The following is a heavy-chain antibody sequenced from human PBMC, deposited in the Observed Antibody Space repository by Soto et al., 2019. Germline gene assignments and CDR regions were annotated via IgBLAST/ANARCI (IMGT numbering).Heavy chain of an antibody. V-gene: IGHV4-34*01. Sequence: PSETLSLTCTVSGGSFSGYYWTWIRQPPGTGLEWIGEINHSGSTNYNPSLKSQVTISVDTSKNQFSLKLTSVTAADTAVYYCARDKITGLFDYWGQGTLVTVSS. J-gene: IGHJ4*02. D-gene: IGHD2-8*02. CDR1: GGSFSGYY. CDR3: ARDKITGLFDY. CDR2: INHSGST.